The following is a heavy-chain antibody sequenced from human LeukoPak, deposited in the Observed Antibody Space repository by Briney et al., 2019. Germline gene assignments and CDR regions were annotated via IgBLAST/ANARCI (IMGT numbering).Heavy chain of an antibody. J-gene: IGHJ4*02. CDR1: GITVSKYW. CDR3: AREKQVGAPTTGGASRPVDYFDY. V-gene: IGHV3-74*01. CDR2: IHSDGSTT. Sequence: PGGSLRLSCAVSGITVSKYWMHWVRQVPGKGLVWVSRIHSDGSTTDYADSVKGRFTITRDSAKNTLYLQMNSLRAEDTAVYYCAREKQVGAPTTGGASRPVDYFDYWGQGTLVTVSS. D-gene: IGHD1-26*01.